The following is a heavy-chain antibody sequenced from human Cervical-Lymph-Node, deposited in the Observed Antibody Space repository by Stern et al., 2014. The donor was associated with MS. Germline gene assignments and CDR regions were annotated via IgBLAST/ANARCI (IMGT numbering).Heavy chain of an antibody. D-gene: IGHD6-6*01. CDR3: ARERFSSSSRLFDY. Sequence: MQLVESGGGVVQPGRSLRLSCAASGFTFDSYAMHWVRQTPGKGLEWVAVISYDGDNKYYADSVKGRFTISSDNSKNTLYLLMNSLRPEDTAVYYCARERFSSSSRLFDYWGQGALVTVTS. CDR1: GFTFDSYA. J-gene: IGHJ4*02. V-gene: IGHV3-30-3*01. CDR2: ISYDGDNK.